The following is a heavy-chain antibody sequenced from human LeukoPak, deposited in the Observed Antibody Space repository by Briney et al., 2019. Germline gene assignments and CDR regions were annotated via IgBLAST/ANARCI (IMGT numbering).Heavy chain of an antibody. Sequence: GGSLRLSCAASGFTFSTFAMSWVRQAPGKGLEWVSVISEGGDYTNFADSVKGRFSISRDNSKSTLYLQLNSLRAEDTAVYHCAKHGVTSLFYFDLWGRGTLVTVSS. CDR3: AKHGVTSLFYFDL. CDR1: GFTFSTFA. CDR2: ISEGGDYT. D-gene: IGHD2-21*02. J-gene: IGHJ2*01. V-gene: IGHV3-23*01.